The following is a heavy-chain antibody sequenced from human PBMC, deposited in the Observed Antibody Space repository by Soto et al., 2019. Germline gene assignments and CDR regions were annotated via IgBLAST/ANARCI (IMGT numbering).Heavy chain of an antibody. CDR1: GGTFSSYA. CDR3: ASEVDTAMDTFDY. D-gene: IGHD5-18*01. Sequence: SVKVSCKASGGTFSSYAISWVRQAPGQGLEWMGGIIPIFGTANYAQKFQGRVTITADESTSTAYMELSSLRSEDTAVYYCASEVDTAMDTFDYWGQGTLVTVSS. J-gene: IGHJ4*02. V-gene: IGHV1-69*13. CDR2: IIPIFGTA.